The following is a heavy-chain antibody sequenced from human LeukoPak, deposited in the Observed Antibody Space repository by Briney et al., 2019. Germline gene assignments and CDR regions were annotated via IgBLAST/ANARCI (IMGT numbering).Heavy chain of an antibody. CDR2: IIPIFHTA. D-gene: IGHD2-8*01. J-gene: IGHJ4*02. CDR3: ARKPLGVLISSAAVIEY. V-gene: IGHV1-69*05. CDR1: GGTFSSYA. Sequence: SVKVSCKASGGTFSSYAISWVRQAPGQGLEWMGGIIPIFHTADYAQKVQGRVTMTTDTSTTTAYMELRSLRSDDTAVYFCARKPLGVLISSAAVIEYWGQGTLVTVSS.